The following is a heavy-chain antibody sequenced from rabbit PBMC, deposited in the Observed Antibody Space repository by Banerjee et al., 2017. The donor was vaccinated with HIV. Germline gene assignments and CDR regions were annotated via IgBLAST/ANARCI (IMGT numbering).Heavy chain of an antibody. J-gene: IGHJ4*01. CDR3: ARGTGGAGDGLNL. CDR1: GFSFSSSYW. D-gene: IGHD4-2*01. CDR2: IGVGSSGST. Sequence: QEQLEESGGDLVKPEGSLTLTCTASGFSFSSSYWICWVRQAPGKGLEWIACIGVGSSGSTDYASWAKGRFTISKTSSTTVTLQMTSLTAADTATYFCARGTGGAGDGLNLWGPGTL. V-gene: IGHV1S45*01.